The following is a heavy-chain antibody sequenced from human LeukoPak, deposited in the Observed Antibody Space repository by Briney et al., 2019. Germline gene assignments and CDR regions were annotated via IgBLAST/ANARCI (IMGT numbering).Heavy chain of an antibody. CDR2: IFHTGST. D-gene: IGHD4-17*01. Sequence: SQTLSLTCTGSGGSIGSDTFSYNWIRQPPGKGLEWIGYIFHTGSTYYSPSLKSRVTIAVDRSKNQFSLKLSSVTAADTAVYYCVRGYRDYPYYFDNWGQGTLVTVSS. CDR1: GGSIGSDTFS. J-gene: IGHJ4*02. CDR3: VRGYRDYPYYFDN. V-gene: IGHV4-30-2*01.